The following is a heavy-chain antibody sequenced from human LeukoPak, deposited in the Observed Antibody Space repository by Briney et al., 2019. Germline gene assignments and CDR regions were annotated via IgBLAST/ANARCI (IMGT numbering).Heavy chain of an antibody. J-gene: IGHJ4*02. D-gene: IGHD4-17*01. CDR2: ISNDGSGSTK. CDR1: GFTFSSYW. Sequence: PGGSLRLSCVASGFTFSSYWMHWVRQAPGKGLVWVSRISNDGSGSTKTYADSVRGRFTISRDNAKNTVYLQMNNLRTEDTAVYYCGRFVSENYGRGDYWGQGTLVTVSS. V-gene: IGHV3-74*01. CDR3: GRFVSENYGRGDY.